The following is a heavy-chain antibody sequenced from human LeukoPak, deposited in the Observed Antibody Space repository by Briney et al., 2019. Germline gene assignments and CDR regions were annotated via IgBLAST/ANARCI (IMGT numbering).Heavy chain of an antibody. Sequence: GGSLRLSCAASGFTFSSSAMSWVRQAPGKGLEWVSAISNNGGYAYYADSVQGRFTISRDNSKSTLCLQMNSLRAEDTAVYYCAKQLGYCSNGSCYFPYWGQGTLVTVSS. D-gene: IGHD2-15*01. CDR1: GFTFSSSA. CDR3: AKQLGYCSNGSCYFPY. V-gene: IGHV3-23*01. CDR2: ISNNGGYA. J-gene: IGHJ4*02.